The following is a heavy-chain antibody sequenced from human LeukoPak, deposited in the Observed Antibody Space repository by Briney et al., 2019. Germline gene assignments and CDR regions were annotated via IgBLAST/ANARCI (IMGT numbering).Heavy chain of an antibody. Sequence: ASVKVSCKASGGTFSSYAISRVRQAPGQGLEWMGRIIPILGIANYAQKFQGRVTITADKSTSTAYMELSSLRSEDTAVYYCARLGYCSSTSCPSPWGYWGQGTLVTVSS. CDR1: GGTFSSYA. V-gene: IGHV1-69*04. J-gene: IGHJ4*02. D-gene: IGHD2-2*01. CDR2: IIPILGIA. CDR3: ARLGYCSSTSCPSPWGY.